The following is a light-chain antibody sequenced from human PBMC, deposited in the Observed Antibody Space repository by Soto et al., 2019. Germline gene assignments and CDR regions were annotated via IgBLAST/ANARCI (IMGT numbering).Light chain of an antibody. CDR3: AAWDDSDWV. CDR1: SSNIGSNY. Sequence: QAVVTQPPSASGTPGQRVTISCSGSSSNIGSNYVYWYQQLPGTAPKLLIYRNNQRPSGVPDRFSGSKSGTSASLAISGLRSEDEADYYCAAWDDSDWVFGGGTKLTVL. J-gene: IGLJ3*02. CDR2: RNN. V-gene: IGLV1-47*01.